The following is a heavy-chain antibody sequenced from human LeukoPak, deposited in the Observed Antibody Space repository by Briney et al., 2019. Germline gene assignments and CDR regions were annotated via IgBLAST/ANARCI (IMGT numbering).Heavy chain of an antibody. Sequence: SETLSLTCAVSGYSISSGYYWGWIRQPPGKGLEWIGYVYYSGSTNYNPSLKSRVTISVDTSKNQFSLKLSSVTAADTAVYYCAREDYDYVWGSYRGFDYWGQGTLVTVSS. J-gene: IGHJ4*02. CDR1: GYSISSGYY. V-gene: IGHV4-61*01. CDR2: VYYSGST. CDR3: AREDYDYVWGSYRGFDY. D-gene: IGHD3-16*02.